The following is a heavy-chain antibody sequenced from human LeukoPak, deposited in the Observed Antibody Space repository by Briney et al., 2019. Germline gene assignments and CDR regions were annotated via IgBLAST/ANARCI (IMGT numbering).Heavy chain of an antibody. Sequence: GGSLSLSCAASGFTFSSYGMPWVRQAPGHGLECVAFIRYDGSNKYYAESVKGRVTISRDNSKNKLYLQMNSLRAEDTAVYYCAKDRTAMELSYYFDYWGQGTLVTVSS. CDR2: IRYDGSNK. V-gene: IGHV3-30*02. J-gene: IGHJ4*02. CDR1: GFTFSSYG. CDR3: AKDRTAMELSYYFDY. D-gene: IGHD5-18*01.